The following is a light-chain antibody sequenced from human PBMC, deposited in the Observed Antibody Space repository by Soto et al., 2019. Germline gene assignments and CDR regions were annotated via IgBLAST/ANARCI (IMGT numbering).Light chain of an antibody. CDR2: DTS. CDR1: QSVSSSY. Sequence: EIVLTQSPGTLSLSPGERATLSCRASQSVSSSYLAWYQQNPGQAPRLLIYDTSSRATGIPDRFSGSGSGTDFTLTISRLEPEDFAVYYCQQYGTSPRTFGQGTKVDI. V-gene: IGKV3-20*01. CDR3: QQYGTSPRT. J-gene: IGKJ1*01.